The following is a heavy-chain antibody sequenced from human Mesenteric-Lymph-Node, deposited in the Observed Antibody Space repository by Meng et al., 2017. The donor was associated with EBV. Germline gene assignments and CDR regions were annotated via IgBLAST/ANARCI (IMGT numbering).Heavy chain of an antibody. D-gene: IGHD3-22*01. Sequence: QVQLQEAGQGLVTPSGTLSLTGTGSGGSITRTPWWNWVRQPPGKGLEWIGEIYHSGRTNCKPSLQSRVTMSVDKSQNHFSLKLTSVTAADTAVYYCAGASDISGYYGGLDYWGQGILVTVSS. J-gene: IGHJ4*02. CDR3: AGASDISGYYGGLDY. CDR1: GGSITRTPW. V-gene: IGHV4-4*02. CDR2: IYHSGRT.